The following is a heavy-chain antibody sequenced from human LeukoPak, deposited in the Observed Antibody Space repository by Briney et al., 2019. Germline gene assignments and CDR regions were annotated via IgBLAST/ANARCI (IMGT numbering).Heavy chain of an antibody. CDR3: AKFAGGG. V-gene: IGHV3-23*01. CDR2: IRGSGGST. CDR1: GFSFSSYA. Sequence: GGSLRLSCAASGFSFSSYAMGWVRQAPGKGLEWVSGIRGSGGSTNYADSVEGRFTISRDNSKNTLYLQMNSLRAEDTAVYYWAKFAGGGWGQGTLVTVSS. J-gene: IGHJ4*02. D-gene: IGHD3-10*01.